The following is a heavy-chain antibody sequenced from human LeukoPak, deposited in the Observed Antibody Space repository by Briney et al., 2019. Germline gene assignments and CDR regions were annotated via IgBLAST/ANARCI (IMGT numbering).Heavy chain of an antibody. CDR1: GGSISSYY. CDR3: ARVTGYMIEDYFDY. V-gene: IGHV4-59*01. D-gene: IGHD3-22*01. CDR2: IYYSGST. Sequence: SETLSLTCTVSGGSISSYYGSWIRQPPGKGLEWIGYIYYSGSTNYNPSLKSRVTISVDTSKNQFSLRLSSMTAADTAVYYCARVTGYMIEDYFDYWGQGTLVTVSS. J-gene: IGHJ4*02.